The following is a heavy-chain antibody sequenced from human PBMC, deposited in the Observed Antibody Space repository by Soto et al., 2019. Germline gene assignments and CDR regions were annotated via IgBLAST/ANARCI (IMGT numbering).Heavy chain of an antibody. Sequence: SVKVSCKVSGGAISTIAITWVRRAPGQGLEWMGAFIPSFGTAIYAQKFQGRVTISADESTSSAYMDLSSLRSDDTAVYYCTRAQFRYTGTYVAADWFDPWGQGTLVTVSS. CDR1: GGAISTIA. V-gene: IGHV1-69*13. D-gene: IGHD1-26*01. CDR2: FIPSFGTA. CDR3: TRAQFRYTGTYVAADWFDP. J-gene: IGHJ5*02.